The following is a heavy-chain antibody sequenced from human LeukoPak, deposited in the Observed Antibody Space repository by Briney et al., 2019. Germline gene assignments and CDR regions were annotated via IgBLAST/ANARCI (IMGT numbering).Heavy chain of an antibody. CDR2: INPNSGGT. D-gene: IGHD6-13*01. V-gene: IGHV1-2*06. CDR1: GYTFTGYY. CDR3: AVQGDRYSSSWVPDDYYYGMDV. J-gene: IGHJ6*02. Sequence: GASVKVSCTASGYTFTGYYMHWVRQAPGQGLEWMGRINPNSGGTNYAQKFQGRVTMTRDTSISTAYMELSRLRSDDTAVYYCAVQGDRYSSSWVPDDYYYGMDVWGQGTTVTVSS.